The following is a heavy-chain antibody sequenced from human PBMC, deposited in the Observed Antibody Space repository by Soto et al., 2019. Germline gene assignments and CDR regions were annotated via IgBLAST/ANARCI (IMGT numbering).Heavy chain of an antibody. CDR3: ARVGYIAKDYFYYFGLDV. J-gene: IGHJ6*02. CDR2: TFHSSPS. CDR1: GGSISVGPYY. V-gene: IGHV4-30-4*01. Sequence: PSETLSLTCNVSGGSISVGPYYWSCIRQPPGKGLEWIGYTFHSSPSFYNPALKSRLSISLDTSRNQFSLKMSSVTAADTAVYFCARVGYIAKDYFYYFGLDVWGQGTTVTVSS. D-gene: IGHD6-13*01.